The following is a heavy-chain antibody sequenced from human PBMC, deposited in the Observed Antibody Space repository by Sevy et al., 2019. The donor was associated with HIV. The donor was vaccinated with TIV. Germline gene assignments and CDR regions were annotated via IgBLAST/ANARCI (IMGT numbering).Heavy chain of an antibody. D-gene: IGHD3-10*01. CDR3: ARSLLWFGSWGGMDV. CDR1: GGSISSYY. CDR2: IYYSGST. V-gene: IGHV4-59*01. Sequence: SETLSLTCTVSGGSISSYYWSWIRQPPGKGLEWIGYIYYSGSTNYNPSLKSRVTISVDTSKNQFSLKPSSVTAADTAVYYCARSLLWFGSWGGMDVWGQGTTVTVSS. J-gene: IGHJ6*02.